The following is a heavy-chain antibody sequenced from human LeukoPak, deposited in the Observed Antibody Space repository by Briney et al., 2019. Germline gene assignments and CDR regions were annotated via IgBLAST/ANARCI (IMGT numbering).Heavy chain of an antibody. CDR2: ISYDGSNK. Sequence: GGSLRLSCAASGFTFSSYAMHWVRQAPGKGLEWVAVISYDGSNKYYADSVKGRFTISRDNSKNTLYLQMNSLRAEDTAVYYCARDPLYCSGGSCYQTSDYWGQGTLVTVSS. V-gene: IGHV3-30-3*01. J-gene: IGHJ4*02. D-gene: IGHD2-15*01. CDR1: GFTFSSYA. CDR3: ARDPLYCSGGSCYQTSDY.